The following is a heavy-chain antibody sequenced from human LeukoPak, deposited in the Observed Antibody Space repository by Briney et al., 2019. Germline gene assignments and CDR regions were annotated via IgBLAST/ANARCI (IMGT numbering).Heavy chain of an antibody. D-gene: IGHD4-17*01. J-gene: IGHJ4*02. Sequence: TGGSLRLSCAASGFTFSSNVMHWVRQAPGKGLEWVAVIWYDGSNKYYADSVKGRFTISRDNSKNTLYLQMNSLRAEDTAVYYCARDIYFYGDYVIDYWGQGTLVTVSS. V-gene: IGHV3-33*08. CDR2: IWYDGSNK. CDR3: ARDIYFYGDYVIDY. CDR1: GFTFSSNV.